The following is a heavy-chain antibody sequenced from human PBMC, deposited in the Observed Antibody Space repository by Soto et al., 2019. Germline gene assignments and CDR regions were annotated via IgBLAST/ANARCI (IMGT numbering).Heavy chain of an antibody. D-gene: IGHD2-21*01. J-gene: IGHJ3*02. Sequence: QVQLQESGPGLVKPSETLSLTCTVSGGSINSYYWSWIRQPPGKGLEWIGYIYSSGSTNYNPSLKSRLSISIDTSKNQFSLRLSSVTAADTAVYFCVRHETEYYSPAFDIWGQGTMVTVSS. V-gene: IGHV4-59*08. CDR1: GGSINSYY. CDR3: VRHETEYYSPAFDI. CDR2: IYSSGST.